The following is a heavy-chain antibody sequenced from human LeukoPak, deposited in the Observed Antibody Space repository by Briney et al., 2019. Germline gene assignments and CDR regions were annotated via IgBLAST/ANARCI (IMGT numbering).Heavy chain of an antibody. CDR1: GFTFSSYS. V-gene: IGHV3-21*01. CDR2: ISSSSSYI. D-gene: IGHD3-22*01. Sequence: PGGSLRLSCAASGFTFSSYSMNWVRQAPGKGLEWVSSISSSSSYIYYADSVKGRFTISRDNAKNSLYLQMNSLRAEDTAVYYCARDWENYYDSTLYDYWGQGTLVTVSS. J-gene: IGHJ4*02. CDR3: ARDWENYYDSTLYDY.